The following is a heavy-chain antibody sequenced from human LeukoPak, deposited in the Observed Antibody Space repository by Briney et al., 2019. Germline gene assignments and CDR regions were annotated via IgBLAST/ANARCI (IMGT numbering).Heavy chain of an antibody. CDR3: ARGNYYGSGPLFGA. D-gene: IGHD3-10*01. Sequence: ASVKVSCKASGYNFNEYYMHLVRQAPGKGLEWMGWIDPYSGGTNSAQKFQGRVTMTRDTSISTAYMELSSLSSDDTGEYYCARGNYYGSGPLFGAWGQGTLVTVSS. J-gene: IGHJ5*02. CDR2: IDPYSGGT. V-gene: IGHV1-2*02. CDR1: GYNFNEYY.